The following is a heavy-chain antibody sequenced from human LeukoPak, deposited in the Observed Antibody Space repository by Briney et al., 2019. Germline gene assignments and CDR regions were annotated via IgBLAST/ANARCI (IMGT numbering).Heavy chain of an antibody. CDR3: ARDDYGGAFDI. D-gene: IGHD4-23*01. J-gene: IGHJ3*02. Sequence: GGSLRLSCAASRFTFNTYWMSWVRQAPGKGLEWVATIKRDGSEKYYVDPVKGRFTISRDNTKNTLYLQMNSLRAEDTAVYYCARDDYGGAFDIWGQGTMVTVSS. CDR1: RFTFNTYW. V-gene: IGHV3-7*01. CDR2: IKRDGSEK.